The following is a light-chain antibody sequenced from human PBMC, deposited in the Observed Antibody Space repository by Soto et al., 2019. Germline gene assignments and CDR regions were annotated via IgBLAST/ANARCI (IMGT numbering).Light chain of an antibody. CDR1: SSNIGDNA. V-gene: IGLV1-44*01. CDR2: SNN. CDR3: QSYDSTLSARYV. J-gene: IGLJ1*01. Sequence: QSVLTHPPSASGTPGQRVTISCSGSSSNIGDNAVNWYQQLPGTAPKLLIYSNNQRPSGVPDRFSGSKSGTSASLAISGLQSEDEADYYCQSYDSTLSARYVFGTGTKLTVL.